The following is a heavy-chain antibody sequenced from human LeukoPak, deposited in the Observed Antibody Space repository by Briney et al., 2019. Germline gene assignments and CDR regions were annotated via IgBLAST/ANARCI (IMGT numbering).Heavy chain of an antibody. CDR1: GYTFTSYG. V-gene: IGHV1-69*04. CDR2: IIPIPGIA. CDR3: ARLRSVAEFDY. Sequence: GASVKVSCKASGYTFTSYGISWVRQAPGQGLGWMGRIIPIPGIANYAQKFQGRVTITADKSTSTAYMELSGLRSEDTAVYYCARLRSVAEFDYWGQGTLITVSS. J-gene: IGHJ4*02. D-gene: IGHD6-19*01.